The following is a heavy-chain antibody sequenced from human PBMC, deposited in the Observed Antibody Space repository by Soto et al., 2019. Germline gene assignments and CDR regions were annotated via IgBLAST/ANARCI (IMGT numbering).Heavy chain of an antibody. Sequence: SETLSLTCTVSGGSITSHYWSWIRQPPGKGLEWIGYIFHSGSTNYNPSLKSRITISVDTSKNQFSLKLSSVTAADTAVYYCATWSGYYNNWFDPWGQGTLVTVSS. D-gene: IGHD3-3*01. CDR1: GGSITSHY. J-gene: IGHJ5*02. CDR3: ATWSGYYNNWFDP. V-gene: IGHV4-59*11. CDR2: IFHSGST.